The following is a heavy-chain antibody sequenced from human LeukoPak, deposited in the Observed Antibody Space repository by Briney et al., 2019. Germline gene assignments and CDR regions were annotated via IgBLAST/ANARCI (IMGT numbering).Heavy chain of an antibody. V-gene: IGHV1-2*02. J-gene: IGHJ5*02. CDR2: INPASGGT. Sequence: GASVKVSCKASRHAFTAYYMHWVRQAPGQGLEWMGWINPASGGTKYAQKLQGRVTMTRDTSISTAYMELRGLRSDDTAPYYCARARTATYYDSSAPGSWGQGTLVTVSS. CDR3: ARARTATYYDSSAPGS. CDR1: RHAFTAYY. D-gene: IGHD3-22*01.